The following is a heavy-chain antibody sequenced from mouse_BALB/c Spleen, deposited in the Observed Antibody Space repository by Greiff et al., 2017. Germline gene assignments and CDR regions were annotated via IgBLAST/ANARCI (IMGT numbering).Heavy chain of an antibody. D-gene: IGHD1-1*01. Sequence: EVKLEESGPGLVKPSQSLSLTCTVTGYSITSDYAWNWIRQFPGNKLEWMGYISYSGSTSYNPSLKSRISITRDTSKNQFFLQLNSVTTEDTATYYCARSHYYGRSPPYAMDYWGQGTSVTVSS. CDR1: GYSITSDYA. J-gene: IGHJ4*01. CDR3: ARSHYYGRSPPYAMDY. CDR2: ISYSGST. V-gene: IGHV3-2*02.